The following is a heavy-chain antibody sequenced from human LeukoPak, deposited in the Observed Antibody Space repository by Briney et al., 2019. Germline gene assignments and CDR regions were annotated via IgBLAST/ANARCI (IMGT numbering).Heavy chain of an antibody. Sequence: HPGGSLRLSCAASGFTFSSYAMSWVRQAPGKGLEWVSAISGSGGSTYYADSVKGRFTISRDNSRNTLYLQMNSLRAEDTAVYYCASPRYPAGFSSAFDYWGQGTLVTVSS. J-gene: IGHJ4*02. CDR1: GFTFSSYA. V-gene: IGHV3-23*01. CDR3: ASPRYPAGFSSAFDY. CDR2: ISGSGGST. D-gene: IGHD6-25*01.